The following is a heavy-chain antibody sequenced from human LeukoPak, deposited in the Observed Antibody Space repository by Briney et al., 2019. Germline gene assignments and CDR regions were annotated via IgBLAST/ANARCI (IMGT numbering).Heavy chain of an antibody. D-gene: IGHD3-9*01. CDR2: ISFDGSNK. J-gene: IGHJ4*02. V-gene: IGHV3-30*18. CDR3: AKVELRYFDWSPPDY. CDR1: GFTFSSYG. Sequence: PGGSLRLSCAASGFTFSSYGIHWVRQAPGKGLERVAVISFDGSNKYYADSVKGRFTITRDNSKNTLYLQMNSLRAEDTAVYYCAKVELRYFDWSPPDYWGQGTLVTVSS.